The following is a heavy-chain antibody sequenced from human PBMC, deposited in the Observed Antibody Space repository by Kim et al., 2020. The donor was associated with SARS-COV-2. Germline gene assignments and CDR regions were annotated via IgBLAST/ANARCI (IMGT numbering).Heavy chain of an antibody. V-gene: IGHV4-59*08. CDR2: IYYSGST. CDR3: ARLKGDYGDIVWYY. Sequence: SETLSLTCTVSCGSISSYYWSWIRLPPGKGLEWIGYIYYSGSTNYNPPLKSRVTISVDTSKNQFSLTLSYVTAADTAVYYCARLKGDYGDIVWYYWGQGTLVTGSS. D-gene: IGHD4-17*01. CDR1: CGSISSYY. J-gene: IGHJ4*02.